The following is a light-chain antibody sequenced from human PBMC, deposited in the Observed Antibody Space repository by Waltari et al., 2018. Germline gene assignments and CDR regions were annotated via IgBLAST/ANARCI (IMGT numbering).Light chain of an antibody. CDR2: ANS. Sequence: QSVLTQPPSVSGAPGPRVTISRTGISSNVGANYDVHWYQQVPPTAPKLLIYANSNRPSGVPDRFSGSKSGTSASLAITGLQAEDEADYYCQSHDHSLHAYVFGTGTKVTVL. V-gene: IGLV1-40*01. J-gene: IGLJ1*01. CDR1: SSNVGANYD. CDR3: QSHDHSLHAYV.